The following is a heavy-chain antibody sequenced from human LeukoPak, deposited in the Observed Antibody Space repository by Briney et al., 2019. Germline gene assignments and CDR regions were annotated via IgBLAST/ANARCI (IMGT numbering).Heavy chain of an antibody. Sequence: QPGGSLRLSCEASEFTFSSFAMSWVRQAPGKGLEWVSYISGSSGTTYYADSVTGRFTVSRDNAKNSLYPQMNSLRAEDTAVYYCARDFNHYGEVVSRWFDPWGQGTLVIVSS. CDR3: ARDFNHYGEVVSRWFDP. V-gene: IGHV3-48*01. D-gene: IGHD4-17*01. CDR1: EFTFSSFA. CDR2: ISGSSGTT. J-gene: IGHJ5*02.